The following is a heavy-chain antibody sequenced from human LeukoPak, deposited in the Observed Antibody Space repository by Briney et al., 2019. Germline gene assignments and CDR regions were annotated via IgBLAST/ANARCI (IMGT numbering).Heavy chain of an antibody. J-gene: IGHJ4*02. CDR3: AKVQGYSYGYDGYFDY. CDR1: GFTFSSYA. Sequence: GGSLRLSCAASGFTFSSYAVSWVRQAPGKGLEWVSAISGSGGSTYYADSVKGRFTISRDNSKNTLYLQMNSLRAEDTAVYYCAKVQGYSYGYDGYFDYWGQGTLVTVSS. D-gene: IGHD5-18*01. V-gene: IGHV3-23*01. CDR2: ISGSGGST.